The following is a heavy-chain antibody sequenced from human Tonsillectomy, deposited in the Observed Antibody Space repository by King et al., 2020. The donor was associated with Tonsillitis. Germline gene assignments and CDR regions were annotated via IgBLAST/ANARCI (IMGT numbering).Heavy chain of an antibody. J-gene: IGHJ6*04. CDR3: ARGPWRGTMVRGVVNYYHYGMGV. CDR2: IIPMFDIA. D-gene: IGHD3-10*01. CDR1: EGTFNSYA. V-gene: IGHV1-69*09. Sequence: QLVQSGAEVKKPGSSVKVSCKAPEGTFNSYAISWVRQAPGQGLEWMGRIIPMFDIANYTQKFQGRVTFTADKSTSTAYMELSSLRSEDAAVYYCARGPWRGTMVRGVVNYYHYGMGVWGKGTTVTVST.